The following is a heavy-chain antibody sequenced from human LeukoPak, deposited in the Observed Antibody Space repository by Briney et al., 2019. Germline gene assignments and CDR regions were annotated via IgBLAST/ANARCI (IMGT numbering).Heavy chain of an antibody. Sequence: ASVKASCKASGYTFTSYYMHWVRQAPGQGLEWMGLINPSGGSTTYTQKFQGRVIMTSDTSISTAYMELRSLRSDDTAVYYCAREFNGRNIVVVPAAIGHFDYWGQGTLVTVSS. D-gene: IGHD2-2*01. J-gene: IGHJ4*02. CDR2: INPSGGST. CDR1: GYTFTSYY. V-gene: IGHV1-46*01. CDR3: AREFNGRNIVVVPAAIGHFDY.